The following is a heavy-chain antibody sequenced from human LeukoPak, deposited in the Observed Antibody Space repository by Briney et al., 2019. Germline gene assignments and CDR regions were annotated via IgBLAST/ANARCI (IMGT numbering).Heavy chain of an antibody. Sequence: SQTLSLTCTVSGGSISSGGYYWSWLRQHPGKGQERIGYIYYSGGTYYNPSLKSRVTISVDTSKNQFSLKLSSVTAADTAVYYCASSSNYYDSSGSRDYYFDYWGQGTLVTVSS. CDR3: ASSSNYYDSSGSRDYYFDY. V-gene: IGHV4-31*03. J-gene: IGHJ4*02. CDR1: GGSISSGGYY. D-gene: IGHD3-22*01. CDR2: IYYSGGT.